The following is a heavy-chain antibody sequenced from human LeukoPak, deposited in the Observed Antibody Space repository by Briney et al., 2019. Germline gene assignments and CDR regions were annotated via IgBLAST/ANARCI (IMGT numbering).Heavy chain of an antibody. V-gene: IGHV4-39*01. J-gene: IGHJ6*02. CDR2: IYYSGST. Sequence: SETLSLTCTVSGGSISSSSYYWGWIRQPPGKGLEWIGSIYYSGSTYYSPSLKSRVTISVDTSKNQFSLKLSSVTAADTAVYYCASYYDSSGYYWAGDYGMDVWGQGTTVTVSS. CDR1: GGSISSSSYY. D-gene: IGHD3-22*01. CDR3: ASYYDSSGYYWAGDYGMDV.